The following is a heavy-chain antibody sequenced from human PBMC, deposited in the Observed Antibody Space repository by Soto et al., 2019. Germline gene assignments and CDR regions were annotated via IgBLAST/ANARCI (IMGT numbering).Heavy chain of an antibody. CDR1: GYTFSSIG. CDR2: ISPHKDNT. D-gene: IGHD3-10*01. J-gene: IGHJ4*02. Sequence: QVQLVQSGAEVKKPGASVKVSCKTSGYTFSSIGISSVRQAPGQGLEWMGWISPHKDNTYYAQRLQGRVTMTTDTSTSTAYMELRSLRSDDTAVYFCARDLDGSGSYYTKYWGQGTLVTVSS. V-gene: IGHV1-18*01. CDR3: ARDLDGSGSYYTKY.